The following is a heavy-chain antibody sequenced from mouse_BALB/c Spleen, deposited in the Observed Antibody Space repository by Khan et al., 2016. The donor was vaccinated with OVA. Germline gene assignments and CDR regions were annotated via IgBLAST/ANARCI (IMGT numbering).Heavy chain of an antibody. CDR3: ARMARK. V-gene: IGHV14-3*02. CDR2: IDPQNGDP. J-gene: IGHJ2*01. Sequence: EVQLVESGAELVKSGATVKLSCTASGLTITDTYMHWLKQWPEQGLEWIGRIDPQNGDPKYDPKFQGKATITTDTSSNTAYLQLSSVTSLDTAVYYCARMARKWGQGTTLTVSS. CDR1: GLTITDTY.